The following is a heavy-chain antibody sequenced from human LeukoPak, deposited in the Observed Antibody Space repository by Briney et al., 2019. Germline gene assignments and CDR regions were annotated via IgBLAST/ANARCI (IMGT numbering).Heavy chain of an antibody. CDR1: GFTFSSYE. Sequence: GGSLRLSCAASGFTFSSYEMSYISSSGSTIYYADSVKGRFTISRDNAKNSLYLQMNSLRAEDTALYYCAKVKYNWNHVGGAFDIWGQGTMVTVSS. CDR3: AKVKYNWNHVGGAFDI. V-gene: IGHV3-48*03. J-gene: IGHJ3*02. D-gene: IGHD1-1*01. CDR2: ISSSGSTI.